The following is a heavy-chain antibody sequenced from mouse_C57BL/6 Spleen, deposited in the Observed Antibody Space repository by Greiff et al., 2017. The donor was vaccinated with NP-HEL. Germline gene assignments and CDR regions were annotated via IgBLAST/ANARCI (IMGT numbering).Heavy chain of an antibody. CDR3: ASDADYFDY. CDR2: INPNNGGT. J-gene: IGHJ2*01. D-gene: IGHD2-3*01. CDR1: GYTFTDYN. Sequence: EVQLQQSGPELVKPGASVKMSCKASGYTFTDYNMHWVKQSHGKSLEWIGYINPNNGGTSYNQKFKGKATLTVNKSSSTAYMELRSQTSEDSAVYYCASDADYFDYWGQGTTLTVSS. V-gene: IGHV1-22*01.